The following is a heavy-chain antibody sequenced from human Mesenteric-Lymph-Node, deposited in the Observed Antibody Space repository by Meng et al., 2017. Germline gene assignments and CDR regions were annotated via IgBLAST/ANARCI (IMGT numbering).Heavy chain of an antibody. V-gene: IGHV3-53*01. Sequence: GESLKISCAASGFTVSSNYMSWVRQAPGKGLEWVSVIYSGGSTYYADSVKGRFTISRDNSKNTLYLQMNSLRAEDTAVYYCARGKSMAADTIGLDYWGQGTPVTVSS. CDR1: GFTVSSNY. D-gene: IGHD6-13*01. CDR3: ARGKSMAADTIGLDY. J-gene: IGHJ4*02. CDR2: IYSGGST.